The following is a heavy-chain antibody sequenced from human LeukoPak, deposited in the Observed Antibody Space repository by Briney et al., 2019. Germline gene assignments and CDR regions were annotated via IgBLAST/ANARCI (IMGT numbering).Heavy chain of an antibody. Sequence: GGSLRLSCAASGFTFSSYAMSWVRQAPGKGLEWVSAISGSGGSTYYADSVKGRFTISRDNSRNTLYLQMNSLRAEDTAVYYCAKQGTLGGSWYLPDSWGQGTLVTVSS. CDR2: ISGSGGST. J-gene: IGHJ5*02. D-gene: IGHD6-13*01. CDR1: GFTFSSYA. V-gene: IGHV3-23*01. CDR3: AKQGTLGGSWYLPDS.